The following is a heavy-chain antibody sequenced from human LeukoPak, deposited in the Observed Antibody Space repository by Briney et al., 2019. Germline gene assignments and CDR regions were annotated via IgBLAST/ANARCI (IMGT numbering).Heavy chain of an antibody. CDR3: ARQAYFTSSIACYRGWFDP. V-gene: IGHV4-30-4*08. J-gene: IGHJ5*02. D-gene: IGHD2-2*01. CDR1: GGSISSGDYY. CDR2: IYYSGST. Sequence: PSETLSLTCTVSGGSISSGDYYWSWIRQPPGKGPEWIGYIYYSGSTYYNPSLKTRVTISVDTSKNLFSLNLRSVTAADTAMYYCARQAYFTSSIACYRGWFDPWGQGTLVTVSS.